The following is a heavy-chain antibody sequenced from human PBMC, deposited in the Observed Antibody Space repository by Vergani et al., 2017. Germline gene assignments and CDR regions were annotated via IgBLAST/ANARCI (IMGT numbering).Heavy chain of an antibody. V-gene: IGHV4-61*10. CDR2: IYYSGST. D-gene: IGHD3-16*02. J-gene: IGHJ4*02. CDR3: ARARWEVHYDYVWGSYRETYYFDY. Sequence: QVQLQESGPGLVKPSETLSLTCTVSGGSVSSGSYYWSWIRQPAGKGLEWIGYIYYSGSTNYNPSLKSRVTISVDTSKNQFSLKLSSVTAADTAVYYCARARWEVHYDYVWGSYRETYYFDYWGQGTLVTVSS. CDR1: GGSVSSGSYY.